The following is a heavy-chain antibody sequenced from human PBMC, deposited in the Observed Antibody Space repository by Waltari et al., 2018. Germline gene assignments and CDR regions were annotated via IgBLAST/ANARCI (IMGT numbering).Heavy chain of an antibody. CDR1: GYSISSGYY. V-gene: IGHV4-38-2*01. D-gene: IGHD3-10*01. J-gene: IGHJ4*02. Sequence: QVQLQESGPGLVKPSETLSLTCAVSGYSISSGYYWGWLRQPPGKGLEWIGSIYHSGSTYYNPSLKSRVTISVDTSKNQFSLKLSSVTAADTAVYYCARALPHRGDGYNDWGQGTLVTVSS. CDR2: IYHSGST. CDR3: ARALPHRGDGYND.